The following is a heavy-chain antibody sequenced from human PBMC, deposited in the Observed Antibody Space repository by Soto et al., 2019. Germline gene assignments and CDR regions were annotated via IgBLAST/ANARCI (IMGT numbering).Heavy chain of an antibody. CDR2: IIPIFGTA. D-gene: IGHD1-7*01. Sequence: SVKVSCKASGGTFSSYAISWVRQAPGQGLEWMGGIIPIFGTANYAQKFQGRVTITADESTSTAYMELRSLRSDDTAVYYCAREPQLELRLVDYWGQGTLVTVSS. CDR3: AREPQLELRLVDY. V-gene: IGHV1-69*13. J-gene: IGHJ4*02. CDR1: GGTFSSYA.